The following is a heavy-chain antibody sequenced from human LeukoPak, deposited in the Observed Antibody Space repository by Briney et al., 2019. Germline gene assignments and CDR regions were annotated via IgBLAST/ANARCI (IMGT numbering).Heavy chain of an antibody. CDR3: ARMAQDCGGDCYSGLYYFDY. Sequence: ESGPALVKPAQTLTLTCTFSGFSLSTSGMRVSWIRQPPGKALEWLARIAWDDDKFYSISLKTRLTSCTDTHKTQVVLTMTNMDPVDTATYYCARMAQDCGGDCYSGLYYFDYWGQGTLVTVSS. D-gene: IGHD2-21*02. J-gene: IGHJ4*02. V-gene: IGHV2-70*04. CDR1: GFSLSTSGMR. CDR2: IAWDDDK.